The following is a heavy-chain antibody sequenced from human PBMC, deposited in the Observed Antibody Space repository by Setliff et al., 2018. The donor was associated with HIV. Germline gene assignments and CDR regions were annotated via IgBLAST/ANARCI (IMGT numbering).Heavy chain of an antibody. CDR2: IYYSGST. CDR1: GGSFSGDY. D-gene: IGHD3-22*01. V-gene: IGHV4-31*11. CDR3: ARKGKYYYDSSGYSN. Sequence: KASETLSLTCAVYGGSFSGDYWVWIRQHPGKGLEWIGYIYYSGSTYYNPSLKSRITISVDTSKNQFSLKLSSVTAADTAVYYCARKGKYYYDSSGYSNWGQGTLVTVSS. J-gene: IGHJ4*02.